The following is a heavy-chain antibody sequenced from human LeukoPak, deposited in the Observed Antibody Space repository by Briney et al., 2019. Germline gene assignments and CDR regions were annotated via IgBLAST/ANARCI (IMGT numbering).Heavy chain of an antibody. CDR3: ARVKAIYGSGSYYNPRGFYYYYYMDV. Sequence: PSETLSLTCAVSGGSISSGGYSWSWIRQTPGKGLEWIGSIYYSGSTYYSPSLKSRVTISVDTSKNEFSLKLSSVTAADTAVYYCARVKAIYGSGSYYNPRGFYYYYYMDVWGKGTTVTVSS. D-gene: IGHD3-10*01. J-gene: IGHJ6*03. V-gene: IGHV4-30-4*07. CDR1: GGSISSGGYS. CDR2: IYYSGST.